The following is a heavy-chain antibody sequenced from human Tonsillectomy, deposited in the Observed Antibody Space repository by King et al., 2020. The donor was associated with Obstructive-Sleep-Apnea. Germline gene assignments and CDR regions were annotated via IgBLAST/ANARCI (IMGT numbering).Heavy chain of an antibody. CDR2: IYHSGRT. V-gene: IGHV4-4*02. CDR1: GGSISSNNW. Sequence: VQLQESGPGLVKPSETLSLTCGVSGGSISSNNWWTWVRQPPGKGLEWIGEIYHSGRTNYNPSLKSRVTISVDKSKNQFSLKLSSVTAADTAVYYCASQNWQRAFDIWGQGTMVTVSS. J-gene: IGHJ3*02. CDR3: ASQNWQRAFDI. D-gene: IGHD6-25*01.